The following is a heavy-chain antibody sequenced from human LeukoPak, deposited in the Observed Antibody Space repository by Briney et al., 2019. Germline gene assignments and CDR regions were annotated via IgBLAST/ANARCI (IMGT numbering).Heavy chain of an antibody. CDR2: ISSSSSTI. J-gene: IGHJ3*02. V-gene: IGHV3-48*01. CDR3: ARATARGYCSSTSCYLAFDI. CDR1: GFTFSSYS. D-gene: IGHD2-2*01. Sequence: GGSLRLSCAASGFTFSSYSMNWVRQAPGKGLEWVSYISSSSSTIYYADSVKGRFTISRDNAKNSLYLQMNSLRAEDTAVYYCARATARGYCSSTSCYLAFDIWGQGTMVTVSS.